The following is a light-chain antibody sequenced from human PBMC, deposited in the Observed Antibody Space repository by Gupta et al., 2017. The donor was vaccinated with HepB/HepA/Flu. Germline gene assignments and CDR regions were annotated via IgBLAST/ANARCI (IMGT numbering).Light chain of an antibody. J-gene: IGLJ2*01. V-gene: IGLV2-14*03. CDR2: HVS. CDR3: SSFTSTSTDVV. Sequence: SALTQPASVSGSPGQSITISCPGASRDVGRYRYVSWYQQHPGKAPKLIIYHVSDRPPGVSNRFSGSKSGNTASLTISGLQTEDEADYYCSSFTSTSTDVVFGGGTKLTVL. CDR1: SRDVGRYRY.